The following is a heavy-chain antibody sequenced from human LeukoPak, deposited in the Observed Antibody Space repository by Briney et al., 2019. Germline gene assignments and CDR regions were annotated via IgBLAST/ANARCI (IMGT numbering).Heavy chain of an antibody. CDR1: GYTFTGYY. CDR3: ARDKRFLEWLWDY. CDR2: INPNSGGT. J-gene: IGHJ4*02. Sequence: ASVKVSCKASGYTFTGYYMHWVRQAPGQGLEWMGWINPNSGGTNYAQKFQGRVTVTRDTSISTAYMELSRLRSDGTAVYYCARDKRFLEWLWDYWGQGTLVTVSS. D-gene: IGHD3-3*01. V-gene: IGHV1-2*02.